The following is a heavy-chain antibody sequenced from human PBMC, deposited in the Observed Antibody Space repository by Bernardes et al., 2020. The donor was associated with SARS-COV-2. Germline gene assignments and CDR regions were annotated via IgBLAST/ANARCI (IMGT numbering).Heavy chain of an antibody. CDR1: GFTVSSNY. D-gene: IGHD4-17*01. Sequence: GSLRLSCAASGFTVSSNYMSWVRQSPGKGLEWVSVIYSGGSTYYADSVRGRFTISRDDSKNTLSLQMNSLRADDTAIYYCARDYGAWYFDYWGQGTLVSVSS. CDR3: ARDYGAWYFDY. CDR2: IYSGGST. V-gene: IGHV3-53*01. J-gene: IGHJ4*02.